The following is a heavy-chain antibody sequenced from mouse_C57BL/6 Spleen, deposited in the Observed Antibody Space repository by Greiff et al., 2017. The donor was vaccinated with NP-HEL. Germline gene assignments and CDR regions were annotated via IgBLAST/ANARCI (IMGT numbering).Heavy chain of an antibody. Sequence: EVQGVESGPGMVKPSQSLSLTCTVTGYSITSGYDWHWIRHFPGNKLEWMGYISYSGSTNYNPSLKSRISITHDTSKNHFFLKLNSVTTEDTATYDCARENLLLYAMDYWGQGTSVTVSS. J-gene: IGHJ4*01. CDR3: ARENLLLYAMDY. CDR2: ISYSGST. V-gene: IGHV3-1*01. D-gene: IGHD2-10*01. CDR1: GYSITSGYD.